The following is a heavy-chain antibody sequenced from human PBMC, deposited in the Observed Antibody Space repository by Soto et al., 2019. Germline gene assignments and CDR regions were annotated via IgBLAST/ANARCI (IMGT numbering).Heavy chain of an antibody. CDR1: VSIFPDYT. V-gene: IGHV1-2*04. CDR2: SNPKSGGT. Sequence: QVSWQASVSIFPDYTIRWVRTAPVQGLAWLGRSNPKSGGTSTAQKFQGWVTMTRDRSISTVYMELTRLRSDDTAVYFCARGHSTDCSNGVCSFFYNHEMDVWGQGTTVNVSS. J-gene: IGHJ6*02. CDR3: ARGHSTDCSNGVCSFFYNHEMDV. D-gene: IGHD2-8*01.